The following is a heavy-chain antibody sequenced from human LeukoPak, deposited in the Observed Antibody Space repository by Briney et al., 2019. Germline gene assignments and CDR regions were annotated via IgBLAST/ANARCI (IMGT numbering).Heavy chain of an antibody. CDR3: VRGIGNYYDSGASNS. CDR1: GFTLRRYD. J-gene: IGHJ4*02. Sequence: GGSLRLSCAASGFTLRRYDMHWVRQATGKGLEWVSAIGSAGDTYYPGSVKGRFTMSREDAKNSFYLQMNSLRAGDTAVYYCVRGIGNYYDSGASNSWGQGTLVTVSS. V-gene: IGHV3-13*04. CDR2: IGSAGDT. D-gene: IGHD3-10*01.